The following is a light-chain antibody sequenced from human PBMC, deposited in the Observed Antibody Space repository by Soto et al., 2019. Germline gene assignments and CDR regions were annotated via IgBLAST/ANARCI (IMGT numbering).Light chain of an antibody. CDR2: DTS. CDR1: QSISRY. V-gene: IGKV3-11*01. J-gene: IGKJ4*01. CDR3: QLRNGCPPLA. Sequence: EIVLTQSPATLSLSPGERATLSCRASQSISRYLAWYQQKPGQAPRLLIHDTSNRATGIPARFSGNGSGTDFTLTISSLEPFDSAVYCCQLRNGCPPLALGGGTTIEIK.